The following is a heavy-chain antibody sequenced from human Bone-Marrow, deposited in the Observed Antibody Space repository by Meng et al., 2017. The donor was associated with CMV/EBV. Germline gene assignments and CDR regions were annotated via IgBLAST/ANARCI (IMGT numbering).Heavy chain of an antibody. CDR2: ISYDGSNK. Sequence: GESLKISCAASGFTFSSYAMHWVRQAPGKGLEWVAVISYDGSNKYYADSVKGRFTISRDNSKNKMYLQMNSLRAEDTAVYYCARDRMYYFDYWGQGTLVTVSS. CDR3: ARDRMYYFDY. J-gene: IGHJ4*02. CDR1: GFTFSSYA. V-gene: IGHV3-30-3*01.